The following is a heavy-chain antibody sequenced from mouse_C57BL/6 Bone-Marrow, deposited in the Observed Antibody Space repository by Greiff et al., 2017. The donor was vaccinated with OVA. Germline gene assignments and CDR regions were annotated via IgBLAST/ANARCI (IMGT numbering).Heavy chain of an antibody. CDR3: ARDTVGSLYAMDY. CDR2: ISDGGSYT. Sequence: EVNVVESGGGLVKPGGSLKLSCAASGFTFSSYAMSWVRQTPEQRLEWVATISDGGSYTYYPDNVKGRFTISRDNAKNNLYLQMSHLKSEDTAMYYCARDTVGSLYAMDYWGQGTSVTVSS. CDR1: GFTFSSYA. J-gene: IGHJ4*01. D-gene: IGHD1-1*01. V-gene: IGHV5-4*01.